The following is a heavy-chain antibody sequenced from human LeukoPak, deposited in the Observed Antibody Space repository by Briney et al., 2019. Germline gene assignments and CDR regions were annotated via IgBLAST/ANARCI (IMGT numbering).Heavy chain of an antibody. CDR2: ISSSGSTI. CDR1: GFTFSSYT. V-gene: IGHV3-11*01. D-gene: IGHD2-2*01. J-gene: IGHJ4*02. CDR3: ARDLCTSCYSFDY. Sequence: GGSLRLSCAASGFTFSSYTMSWIRQAPGKGLEGVSYISSSGSTIYYADSVKGRFTISRDNAKNSLYLQMNSLRAEDTAVYFCARDLCTSCYSFDYWGQGTLVTVSS.